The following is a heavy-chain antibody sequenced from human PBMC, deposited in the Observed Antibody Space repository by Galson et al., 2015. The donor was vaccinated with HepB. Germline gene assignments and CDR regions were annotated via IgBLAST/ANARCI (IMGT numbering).Heavy chain of an antibody. CDR1: GYTFTSYA. D-gene: IGHD6-19*01. Sequence: SVKVSCKASGYTFTSYAMHWVRQAPGQRLEWMGWINAGNGNTKYSQKFQGRVTITRDTSASTAYMELSSLRSEDTAVYYCARADQWLVDKTGFDPWGQGTLVTVSS. CDR2: INAGNGNT. V-gene: IGHV1-3*01. J-gene: IGHJ5*02. CDR3: ARADQWLVDKTGFDP.